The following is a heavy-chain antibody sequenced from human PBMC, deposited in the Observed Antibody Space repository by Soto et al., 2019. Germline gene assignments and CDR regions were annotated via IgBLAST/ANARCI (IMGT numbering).Heavy chain of an antibody. CDR1: GGTFSSYT. V-gene: IGHV1-69*04. CDR2: IIPILGIA. Sequence: SVKVSCKASGGTFSSYTISWVRQAPGQGLEWMGRIIPILGIANYAQKFQGRVTITADKSTSTAYMELSSLRSEDTAVYYCARDAGFRHYFDYWGRGTLFTVSS. J-gene: IGHJ4*02. D-gene: IGHD3-9*01. CDR3: ARDAGFRHYFDY.